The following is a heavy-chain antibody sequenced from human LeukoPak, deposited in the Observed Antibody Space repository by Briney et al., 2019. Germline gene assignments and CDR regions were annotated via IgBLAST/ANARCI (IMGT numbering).Heavy chain of an antibody. Sequence: PSETLSLTCTVSGGSISSYYWGWIRQPPGKGLEWIGSIYYSGSTYYNPSLKSRVTISVDTSKNQFSLKLSSVTAADTAVYYCARYDVWGTYRAFDYWGQGTLVTVSS. CDR1: GGSISSYY. V-gene: IGHV4-39*07. CDR2: IYYSGST. J-gene: IGHJ4*02. D-gene: IGHD3-16*02. CDR3: ARYDVWGTYRAFDY.